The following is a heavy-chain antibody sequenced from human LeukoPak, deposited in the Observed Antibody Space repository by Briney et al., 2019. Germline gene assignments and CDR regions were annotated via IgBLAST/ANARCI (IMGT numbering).Heavy chain of an antibody. D-gene: IGHD3-3*01. CDR2: INPNSGGT. J-gene: IGHJ5*02. CDR3: ARGSLEWLLDNWFDP. CDR1: GYTFTSYD. V-gene: IGHV1-2*04. Sequence: ASVKVSCKASGYTFTSYDFNWVRQAPGQGLEWMGWINPNSGGTNYAQKFQGWVTMTRDTSISTAYMELSRLRSDDTAVYYCARGSLEWLLDNWFDPWGQGTLVTVSS.